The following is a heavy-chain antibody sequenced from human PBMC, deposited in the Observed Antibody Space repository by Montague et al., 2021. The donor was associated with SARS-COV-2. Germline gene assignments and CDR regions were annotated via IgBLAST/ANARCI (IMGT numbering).Heavy chain of an antibody. J-gene: IGHJ4*02. Sequence: SETLSLTCAVYGGSFSGYYWSWIRQPPGKGLEWIGEINQSGSTNYNPSLKSRVTISVDTSKNQFSLKLSSVTAADTTVYYCARGLFPPDFHAYWGQGTLVTVSS. V-gene: IGHV4-34*01. CDR2: INQSGST. CDR1: GGSFSGYY. D-gene: IGHD1-1*01. CDR3: ARGLFPPDFHAY.